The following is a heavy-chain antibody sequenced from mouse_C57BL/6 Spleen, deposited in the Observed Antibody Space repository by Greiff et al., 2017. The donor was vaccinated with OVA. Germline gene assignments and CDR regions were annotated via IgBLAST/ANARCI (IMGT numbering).Heavy chain of an antibody. CDR2: ISSGGDYI. Sequence: DVMLVESGEGLVKPGGSLKLSCAASGFTFSSYAMSWVRQTPEKRLEWVAYISSGGDYIYYADTVKVRFTISRDNARNTLYLQMSSLKSEDTAMYYCTRNWDSYYAMDYWGQGTSVTVSS. J-gene: IGHJ4*01. D-gene: IGHD4-1*01. CDR1: GFTFSSYA. V-gene: IGHV5-9-1*02. CDR3: TRNWDSYYAMDY.